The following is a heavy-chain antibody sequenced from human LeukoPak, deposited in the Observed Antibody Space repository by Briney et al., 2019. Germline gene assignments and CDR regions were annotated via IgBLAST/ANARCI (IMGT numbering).Heavy chain of an antibody. CDR1: GYTFTSYG. V-gene: IGHV1-18*01. CDR2: ISAYNGNT. Sequence: ASVKVSCKASGYTFTSYGISWVRQAPGQGLEWMGWISAYNGNTNYAQKLQGRVTMTTDTSTSTAYMELRSLRSDDTAVYYCARGEHQLPPYYYYYGMDVWGQGTTVTVSS. D-gene: IGHD2-2*01. J-gene: IGHJ6*02. CDR3: ARGEHQLPPYYYYYGMDV.